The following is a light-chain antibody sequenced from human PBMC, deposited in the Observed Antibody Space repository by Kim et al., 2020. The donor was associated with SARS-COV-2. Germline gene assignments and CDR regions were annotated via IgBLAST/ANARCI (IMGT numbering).Light chain of an antibody. J-gene: IGKJ1*01. CDR2: GAS. CDR3: QQYGSSRT. V-gene: IGKV3-20*01. Sequence: WSPGERATLSCRASQSVSNNYLAWYQQKPGQAPRLLIYGASSRATGVPVRFSGSGSGADFTLTISRLEPEDFAVYYCQQYGSSRTFGQGTKVDIK. CDR1: QSVSNNY.